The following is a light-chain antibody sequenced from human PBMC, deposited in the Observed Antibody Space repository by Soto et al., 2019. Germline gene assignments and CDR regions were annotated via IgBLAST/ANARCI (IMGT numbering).Light chain of an antibody. J-gene: IGKJ1*01. CDR3: LQYNSYPRT. Sequence: DIQMTQSPSTLSASVGDRVTITCRASQSFNRWLAWFQQKPGKAPNLLIYEASTLESGDPSRFSGSGYGEEFTLTFFSLQPDDFATYYCLQYNSYPRTFVQGTKV. CDR2: EAS. V-gene: IGKV1-5*03. CDR1: QSFNRW.